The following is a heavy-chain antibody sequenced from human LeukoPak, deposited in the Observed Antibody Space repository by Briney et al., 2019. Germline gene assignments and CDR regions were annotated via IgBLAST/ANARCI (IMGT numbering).Heavy chain of an antibody. V-gene: IGHV3-23*01. CDR2: ISGSGGTT. CDR3: AKDILRYDSSGYYYVGMFDY. CDR1: GFIFSNYA. D-gene: IGHD3-22*01. J-gene: IGHJ4*02. Sequence: GGSLRLSCAASGFIFSNYAMSWVRQAPGKGLEWVSAISGSGGTTYYADSVKGRFTISRDNSKTTVYLQMSSLRVEDTAVYYCAKDILRYDSSGYYYVGMFDYWGQGTLVTVSS.